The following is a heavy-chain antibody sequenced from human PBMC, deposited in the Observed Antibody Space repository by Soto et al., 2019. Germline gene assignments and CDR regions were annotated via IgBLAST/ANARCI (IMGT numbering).Heavy chain of an antibody. J-gene: IGHJ5*02. CDR3: ARDLGGDNWFDP. CDR2: INPNKGGT. V-gene: IGHV1-2*04. Sequence: ALVTVSCKASGYTFTSYGIIWVRQAPRQGLEWMGWINPNKGGTNYAQKFQGWVTMTRDTSISTAYMELSRLRSDDTAVYYCARDLGGDNWFDPWGQGTLVTVSS. CDR1: GYTFTSYG.